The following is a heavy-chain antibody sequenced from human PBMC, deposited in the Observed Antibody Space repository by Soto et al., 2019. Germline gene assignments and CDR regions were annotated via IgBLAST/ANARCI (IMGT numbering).Heavy chain of an antibody. CDR3: ATDGPSNSGNLYAFDI. CDR1: GSRFSNYV. V-gene: IGHV1-18*01. D-gene: IGHD5-12*01. CDR2: IIPIFNST. J-gene: IGHJ3*02. Sequence: GASVKVSCKVSGSRFSNYVISWVRQAPGHGLEWLGRIIPIFNSTNSAQNLQGRVTMATDTSTNTAYLELRSLRSDDTAVYFCATDGPSNSGNLYAFDIWGQGTMVTVSS.